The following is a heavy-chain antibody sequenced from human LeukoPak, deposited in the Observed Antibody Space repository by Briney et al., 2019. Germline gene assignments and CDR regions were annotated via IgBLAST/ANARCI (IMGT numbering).Heavy chain of an antibody. Sequence: SQTLSLTCTVSGGSISSSSYYWGWIRQPPGKGLEWIGSIYYSGSTYYNPSLKSRVTISVDTSKNQFSLKLSSVTAADTAVYYCARDPGRDIAAAGTGYFQHWGQGTLVTVSS. CDR3: ARDPGRDIAAAGTGYFQH. CDR1: GGSISSSSYY. D-gene: IGHD6-13*01. V-gene: IGHV4-39*07. J-gene: IGHJ1*01. CDR2: IYYSGST.